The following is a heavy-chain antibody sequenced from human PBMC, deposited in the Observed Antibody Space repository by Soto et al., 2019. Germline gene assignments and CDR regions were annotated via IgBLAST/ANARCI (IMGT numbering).Heavy chain of an antibody. V-gene: IGHV3-9*01. D-gene: IGHD3-3*02. CDR1: GFIFDDYA. Sequence: EMQLAESGGGLVQPGRSLRLSCAASGFIFDDYAMHWVRQSPGKGLEWVSGISWNSGRVGYAASVKGRFTISRDNAKNSLFLHMNSLRGEDTAFYHCVKDAFSGLSSAEFNGDYWGQGTLVTVSS. J-gene: IGHJ4*02. CDR2: ISWNSGRV. CDR3: VKDAFSGLSSAEFNGDY.